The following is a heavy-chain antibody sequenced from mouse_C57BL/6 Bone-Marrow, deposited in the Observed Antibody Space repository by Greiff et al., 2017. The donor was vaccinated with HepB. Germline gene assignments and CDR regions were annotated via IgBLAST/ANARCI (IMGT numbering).Heavy chain of an antibody. CDR2: IYPREGST. CDR3: ASITTVVNFDY. V-gene: IGHV1-78*01. CDR1: GSTFTNHT. Sequence: QVQLQQSDAELVKPGASVKISCKVSGSTFTNHTIHWMKQRPEQGLEWIGYIYPREGSTKYNEKFKGKATLTADKSSSTAYMQLNSLTSEDSAVYFCASITTVVNFDYWGQGTTLTVSS. D-gene: IGHD1-1*01. J-gene: IGHJ2*01.